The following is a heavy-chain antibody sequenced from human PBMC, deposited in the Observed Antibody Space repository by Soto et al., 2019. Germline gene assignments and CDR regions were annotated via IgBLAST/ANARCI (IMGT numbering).Heavy chain of an antibody. V-gene: IGHV4-34*09. D-gene: IGHD2-21*02. J-gene: IGHJ3*02. Sequence: SETLSLTCAVYGGSFSGYYWSWIRQPPGKGLEWIGEINHSGSTNYNPSLKSRVTILVDTPKNQFSLKLSSVTAADTAVYYCARVSNCGGDCYRGEAFDIWGQGTMVTVSS. CDR3: ARVSNCGGDCYRGEAFDI. CDR2: INHSGST. CDR1: GGSFSGYY.